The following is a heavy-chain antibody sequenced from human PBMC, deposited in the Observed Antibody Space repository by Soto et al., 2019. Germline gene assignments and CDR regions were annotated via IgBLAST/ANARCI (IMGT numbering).Heavy chain of an antibody. V-gene: IGHV3-23*01. CDR1: GFTFSNFV. CDR2: INDRGDYT. CDR3: AGTMAAGY. D-gene: IGHD6-19*01. J-gene: IGHJ4*02. Sequence: PGGSLRLSCAASGFTFSNFVMSWVRQAPGKGLEWVSSINDRGDYTYYADSVKGQFTISRDNSKNTLYLRMNSLRTEDTAIYYCAGTMAAGYWVEGTLVTVSS.